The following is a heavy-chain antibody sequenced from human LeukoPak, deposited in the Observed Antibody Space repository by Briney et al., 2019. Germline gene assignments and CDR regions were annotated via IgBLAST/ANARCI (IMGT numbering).Heavy chain of an antibody. CDR2: ININTGNP. Sequence: ASVKVSCKASGYTFTNNYMHWVRQAPGQGLEWMGWININTGNPTYAQGFTGRFVFSLDTSVSTAYLQISSLKAEDTAVYYCARDGDYSSGYSDYWGQGTLVTVSS. CDR1: GYTFTNNY. CDR3: ARDGDYSSGYSDY. J-gene: IGHJ4*02. D-gene: IGHD3-22*01. V-gene: IGHV7-4-1*02.